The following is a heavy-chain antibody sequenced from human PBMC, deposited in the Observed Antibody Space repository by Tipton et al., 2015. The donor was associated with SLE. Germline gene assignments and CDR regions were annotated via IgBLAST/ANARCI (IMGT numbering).Heavy chain of an antibody. V-gene: IGHV4-39*07. CDR1: GGSISSSSYY. Sequence: TLSLTCTVSGGSISSSSYYWGWIRQPPGKGLEWIGTFYYSGNTYFNPFLKSRVTISVDTSKNQFSLRLSSVTAADTAVYYCARGRLLEWLSTYYYYYGMDVWGHGTTVTVSS. J-gene: IGHJ6*02. CDR3: ARGRLLEWLSTYYYYYGMDV. CDR2: FYYSGNT. D-gene: IGHD3-3*01.